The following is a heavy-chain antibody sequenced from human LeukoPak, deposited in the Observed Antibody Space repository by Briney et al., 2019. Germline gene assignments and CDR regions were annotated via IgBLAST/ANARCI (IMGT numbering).Heavy chain of an antibody. V-gene: IGHV3-23*01. Sequence: GGSLRLSCAASGFTFSSYAMSWVRQAPGKGLEWVSAISGSGGSTYYADSVKGRFTISRDNSKNTLYLQMNSLRAEDTAVYYCTKGAPYYDFWSGYLGYFDYWGQGTLVTVSS. CDR3: TKGAPYYDFWSGYLGYFDY. J-gene: IGHJ4*02. CDR1: GFTFSSYA. D-gene: IGHD3-3*01. CDR2: ISGSGGST.